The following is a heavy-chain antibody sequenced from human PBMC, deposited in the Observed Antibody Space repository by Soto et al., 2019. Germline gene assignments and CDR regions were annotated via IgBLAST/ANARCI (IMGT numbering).Heavy chain of an antibody. CDR3: AKDSWAIFGVPAGEYYAMDV. CDR1: GFTFENYA. Sequence: GGSLRLSCVASGFTFENYAMSWVRQAPGNRQEWVSAISGSGGTTYYSDSVKGRFTISRDNSKNTVYLQMNDLRVEDAAEYFCAKDSWAIFGVPAGEYYAMDVWGRGTTVAVSS. D-gene: IGHD3-3*01. V-gene: IGHV3-23*01. J-gene: IGHJ6*02. CDR2: ISGSGGTT.